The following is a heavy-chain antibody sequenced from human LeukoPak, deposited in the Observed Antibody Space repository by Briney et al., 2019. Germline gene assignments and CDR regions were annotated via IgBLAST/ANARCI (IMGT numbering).Heavy chain of an antibody. V-gene: IGHV3-48*01. J-gene: IGHJ4*02. D-gene: IGHD7-27*01. CDR1: GFTFSTFS. CDR3: VRDQPLSGGQGFFDY. CDR2: ISRSSSSV. Sequence: GGSLRLSCAASGFTFSTFSMNWVRQAPGKGPEWVSYISRSSSSVYYADSVKGRFTISRDNAKISLYLQMNSLRAEDTAVYYCVRDQPLSGGQGFFDYWGQGALVTVSS.